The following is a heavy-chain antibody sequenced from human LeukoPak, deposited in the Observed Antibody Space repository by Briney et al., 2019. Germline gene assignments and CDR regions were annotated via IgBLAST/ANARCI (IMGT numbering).Heavy chain of an antibody. CDR2: INPNSGGT. D-gene: IGHD6-13*01. CDR1: GYTFTGYY. Sequence: ASVKVSCKASGYTFTGYYMHWVRQAPGQGLGWMGWINPNSGGTNYAQKFQGRVTMTRDTSISTAYMELSRLRSDDTAVYYCARDAAARVRAFDIWGQGTMVTVSS. J-gene: IGHJ3*02. CDR3: ARDAAARVRAFDI. V-gene: IGHV1-2*02.